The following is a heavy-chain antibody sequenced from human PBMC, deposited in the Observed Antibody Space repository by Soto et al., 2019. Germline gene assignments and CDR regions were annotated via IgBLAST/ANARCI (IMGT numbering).Heavy chain of an antibody. Sequence: EVQLVESGGGLVQPGGSLRLSCAVSGFTFGSYWMNWVRLIPGKGLEWVAYIKPDGSATYYVDSVKGRFTISRDNAKNSLYLQMNSLRAEDTAVYYCAKDAGLYGGNSKPDYWGQGTLVTVSS. D-gene: IGHD4-17*01. CDR2: IKPDGSAT. J-gene: IGHJ4*02. CDR1: GFTFGSYW. V-gene: IGHV3-7*03. CDR3: AKDAGLYGGNSKPDY.